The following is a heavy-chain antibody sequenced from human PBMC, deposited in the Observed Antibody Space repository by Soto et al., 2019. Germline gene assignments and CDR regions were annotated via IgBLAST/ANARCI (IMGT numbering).Heavy chain of an antibody. V-gene: IGHV3-74*01. Sequence: AHLVESGGGLVQQGGSLRLSCAASGFTFSNYWMHWVRQVPGQGPVWVSRLNRDGSRTDYADSVRGRFTIFRDNARNTLYLQMNSLRSEDKAMEYCARDLGGAGSYWGQGTLVTVSS. CDR1: GFTFSNYW. CDR2: LNRDGSRT. J-gene: IGHJ4*02. CDR3: ARDLGGAGSY. D-gene: IGHD1-26*01.